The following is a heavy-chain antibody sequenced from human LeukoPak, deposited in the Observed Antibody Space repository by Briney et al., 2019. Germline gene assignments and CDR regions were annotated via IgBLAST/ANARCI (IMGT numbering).Heavy chain of an antibody. CDR1: GFTFSSYY. D-gene: IGHD4-23*01. V-gene: IGHV3-66*02. J-gene: IGHJ4*02. CDR2: SYTDGST. Sequence: GGSLRLSCAASGFTFSSYYMAWVRQPPGKGLEWVSVSYTDGSTYYADSVKGRFIISRDSSKTTLYLQMNSLRAEDTAVYYCTDAVAGWGQGTLVTVSS. CDR3: TDAVAG.